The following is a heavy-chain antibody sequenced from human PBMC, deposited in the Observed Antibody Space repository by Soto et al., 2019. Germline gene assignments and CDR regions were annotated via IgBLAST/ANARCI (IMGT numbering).Heavy chain of an antibody. CDR1: GFTFSSYG. V-gene: IGHV3-30*18. CDR3: AKVMGVGSDRGYDILARY. D-gene: IGHD3-22*01. Sequence: QVQLVESGGGVVQPGRSLRLSCAASGFTFSSYGMHWVRQAPGRRLEWVAVISYDGSNKYYADSVKGRFTISRDNSKNTLYLQMDSLRAEDTAVYYCAKVMGVGSDRGYDILARYWGQGTLVTVSS. CDR2: ISYDGSNK. J-gene: IGHJ4*02.